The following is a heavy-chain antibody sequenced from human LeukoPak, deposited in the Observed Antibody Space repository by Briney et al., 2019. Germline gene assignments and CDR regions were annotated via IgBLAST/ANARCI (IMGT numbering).Heavy chain of an antibody. CDR1: GFTFSSAR. J-gene: IGHJ4*02. D-gene: IGHD6-13*01. Sequence: RTGGSLRLSCAASGFTFSSARMSWVRQAPGKGLEWVGRIKSKTDGGTAEYAAPVKGRFTISSDDSKSTLYLQMNSLKTEDTAVYYCTWYSGRWLVSLHWGQGTLVTVSS. CDR3: TWYSGRWLVSLH. CDR2: IKSKTDGGTA. V-gene: IGHV3-15*01.